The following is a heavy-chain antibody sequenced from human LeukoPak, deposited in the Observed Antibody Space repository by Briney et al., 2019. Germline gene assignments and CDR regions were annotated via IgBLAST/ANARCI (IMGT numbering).Heavy chain of an antibody. J-gene: IGHJ6*03. CDR2: INTYSANT. CDR3: AREGGIARPPYLYYYIDV. Sequence: ASVTVSCTASGYTFNNHDINWVRQAPGRGLEWMGWINTYSANTNYAQEFQDRVIMTTDTSTSTAYMELRSLRSDDTAVYYCAREGGIARPPYLYYYIDVWGKGTTVTVSS. V-gene: IGHV1-18*01. D-gene: IGHD6-6*01. CDR1: GYTFNNHD.